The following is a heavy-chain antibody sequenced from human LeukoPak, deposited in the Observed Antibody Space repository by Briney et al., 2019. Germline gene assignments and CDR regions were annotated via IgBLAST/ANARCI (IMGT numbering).Heavy chain of an antibody. CDR1: GGSISSYY. CDR2: IYSTGST. J-gene: IGHJ4*02. V-gene: IGHV4-4*07. Sequence: SETLSLTCTDSGGSISSYYWSWIRQPAGKGLEWIGRIYSTGSTNYNPSLKSRVTISVDTSKNQFSLKLSSVTAADTAVYYCARIAVAGTSFDYWGQGTLVTVSS. D-gene: IGHD6-19*01. CDR3: ARIAVAGTSFDY.